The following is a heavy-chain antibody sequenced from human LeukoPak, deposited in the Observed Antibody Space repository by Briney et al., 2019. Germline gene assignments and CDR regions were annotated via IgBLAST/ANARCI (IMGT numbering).Heavy chain of an antibody. V-gene: IGHV4-30-2*01. CDR2: IYHSGST. Sequence: SETLSLTCTVYGGSISSGGYYWSWIRQPPGKGLEWIGYIYHSGSTYYNPSLKSRVTISVDRSKNQFSLKLSSVTAADTAVYYCARDPQFNYWGQGTLVTVSS. CDR1: GGSISSGGYY. J-gene: IGHJ4*02. CDR3: ARDPQFNY.